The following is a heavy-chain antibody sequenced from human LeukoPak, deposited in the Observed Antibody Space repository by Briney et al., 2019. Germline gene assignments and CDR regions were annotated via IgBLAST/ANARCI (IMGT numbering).Heavy chain of an antibody. CDR3: ARRDGDYDGAHFDY. Sequence: SETLSLTCTVSGGSISNYYWTWIRQPPGKGLEWIGDIYYSGSTNYNPSLKSRVTISVDTSKNQFSLNLRSVTAADTAVYYCARRDGDYDGAHFDYWGQGNLVTVSS. CDR1: GGSISNYY. CDR2: IYYSGST. V-gene: IGHV4-59*08. J-gene: IGHJ4*02. D-gene: IGHD4-17*01.